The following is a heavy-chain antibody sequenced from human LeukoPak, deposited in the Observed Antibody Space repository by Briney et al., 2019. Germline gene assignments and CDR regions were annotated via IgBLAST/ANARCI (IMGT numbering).Heavy chain of an antibody. D-gene: IGHD6-6*01. Sequence: SVKVSCKASGGTFSSYTISWVRQAPGQGREWMGRIIPILGIANYAQKFQGRVTITADKSTSTAYMELSSLRSEDTAVYYCARVSRTIIAARQFYYMDVWGKGTTVTVSS. J-gene: IGHJ6*03. CDR3: ARVSRTIIAARQFYYMDV. CDR2: IIPILGIA. V-gene: IGHV1-69*02. CDR1: GGTFSSYT.